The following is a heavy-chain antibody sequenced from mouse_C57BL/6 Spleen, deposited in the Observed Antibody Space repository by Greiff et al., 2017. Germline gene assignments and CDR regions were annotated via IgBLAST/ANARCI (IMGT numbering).Heavy chain of an antibody. Sequence: VQLQQSDAELVKPGASVKISCKVSGYTFTDHTIHWMKQRPEQGLEWIGYIYPRDGSTKYNEKFKGKATLTADKSSSTAYMQLHSLTSADSAVXFCARGGYDGYYYAMDCWGQGTSVTVSS. V-gene: IGHV1-78*01. D-gene: IGHD2-2*01. J-gene: IGHJ4*01. CDR1: GYTFTDHT. CDR3: ARGGYDGYYYAMDC. CDR2: IYPRDGST.